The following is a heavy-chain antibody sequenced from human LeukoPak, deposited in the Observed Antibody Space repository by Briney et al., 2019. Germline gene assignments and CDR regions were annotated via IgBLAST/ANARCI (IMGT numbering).Heavy chain of an antibody. Sequence: ASVKVSCEAPGYTFTSYYMHWVRQAPGQGLEWMGIINPSGGSTSYAQKFQGRVTMTRDTSTSTVYMELSSLRSENTAVYYCARLYSSSEAWFDPWGQGTLVTVSS. V-gene: IGHV1-46*01. CDR2: INPSGGST. D-gene: IGHD6-13*01. CDR1: GYTFTSYY. J-gene: IGHJ5*02. CDR3: ARLYSSSEAWFDP.